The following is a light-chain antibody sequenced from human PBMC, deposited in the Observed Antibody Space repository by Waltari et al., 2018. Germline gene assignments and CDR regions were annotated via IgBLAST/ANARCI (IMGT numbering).Light chain of an antibody. CDR3: SSSIDSSTLEL. CDR1: SSDIGGYNY. V-gene: IGLV2-14*03. Sequence: QSALTQPASVSGSPGQSITISCTGTSSDIGGYNYVSWYQQVPGKAPKLIIYDVSNRPSGFSSRFSGSKSGNTASLTISGLQAEDEANYYCSSSIDSSTLELFGGGTSLTVL. J-gene: IGLJ2*01. CDR2: DVS.